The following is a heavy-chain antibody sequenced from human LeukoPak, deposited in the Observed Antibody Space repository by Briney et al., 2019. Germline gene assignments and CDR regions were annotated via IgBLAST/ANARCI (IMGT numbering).Heavy chain of an antibody. CDR3: ARGGKY. Sequence: SETLSLTCAVYGGSFSGYYWSWIRQPPGKGPEWIGEINHSGSTNYNPFLKSRVTISVDTSKNRFSLKLSSVTAADTAVYYCARGGKYWGQGTLVTVSS. CDR2: INHSGST. V-gene: IGHV4-34*01. CDR1: GGSFSGYY. D-gene: IGHD4-23*01. J-gene: IGHJ4*02.